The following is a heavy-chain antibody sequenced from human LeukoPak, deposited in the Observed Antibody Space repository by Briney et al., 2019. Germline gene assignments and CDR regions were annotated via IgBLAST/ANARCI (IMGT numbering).Heavy chain of an antibody. CDR1: GFTFSNYC. D-gene: IGHD3-10*01. CDR2: ITSGGGIT. CDR3: EKGDYYDFDY. J-gene: IGHJ4*02. Sequence: GGSLRLSCAASGFTFSNYCMNWVRQAPGKGLEWVSHITSGGGITYYADSVRGRDTISSDNYKNTLYLQMNSLRAEDTAVYYCEKGDYYDFDYWGQGTLVTVSS. V-gene: IGHV3-23*01.